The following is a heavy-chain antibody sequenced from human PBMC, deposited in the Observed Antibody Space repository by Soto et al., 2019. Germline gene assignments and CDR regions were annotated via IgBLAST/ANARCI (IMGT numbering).Heavy chain of an antibody. Sequence: SETLSLTCTVSGGSISSSSYYWGWIRQPPGEGLEWIGSIYYSGSTYYNPSLKSRVTISVDTSKDQFSLKLSSVTAADTAVYYCARVNPFYYDSSGPAYYYWGMDVWGQGTTVTVSS. CDR2: IYYSGST. CDR1: GGSISSSSYY. D-gene: IGHD3-22*01. V-gene: IGHV4-39*07. CDR3: ARVNPFYYDSSGPAYYYWGMDV. J-gene: IGHJ6*02.